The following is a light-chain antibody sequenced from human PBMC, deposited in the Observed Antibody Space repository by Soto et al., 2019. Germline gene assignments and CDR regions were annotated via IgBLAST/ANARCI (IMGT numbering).Light chain of an antibody. V-gene: IGKV3-20*01. CDR1: QSVSSSY. Sequence: EIVLTQSPGTLSLSPGERATLSCRASQSVSSSYLAWYQQKPGQAPRLLIYGASSRATGIPDRXSGSXSGXXXXXXXXXXXPEDFAVYYCQQYGSSPLWTFGQGTKVEIK. CDR2: GAS. CDR3: QQYGSSPLWT. J-gene: IGKJ1*01.